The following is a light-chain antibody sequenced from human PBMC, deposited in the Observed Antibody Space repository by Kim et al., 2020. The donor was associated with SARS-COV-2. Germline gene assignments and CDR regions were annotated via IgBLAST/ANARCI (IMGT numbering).Light chain of an antibody. J-gene: IGLJ3*02. Sequence: APGATARSPCGGDNIGSKSVRWYQRRPGQAPVAVMYYDNERPSVIPDRFSGSNSGNTATLTINRVDAGDEADYFCQVWDSDSDHWVFGGGTQLTVL. CDR2: YDN. CDR1: NIGSKS. CDR3: QVWDSDSDHWV. V-gene: IGLV3-21*04.